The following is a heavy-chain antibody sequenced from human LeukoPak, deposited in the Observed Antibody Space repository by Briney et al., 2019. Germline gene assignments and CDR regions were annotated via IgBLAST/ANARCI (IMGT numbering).Heavy chain of an antibody. CDR2: IFVGSGNT. J-gene: IGHJ4*02. CDR3: AADGDDGYDSFVVGDRFDY. D-gene: IGHD5-12*01. V-gene: IGHV1-58*01. Sequence: AVKASCKASGFTFTSSAVQWVRQARGQRLEWIGWIFVGSGNTNYAQKFQERVTITRDMSTSTAYMELSSLRSEDTAVYYCAADGDDGYDSFVVGDRFDYWGQGTLVTVSS. CDR1: GFTFTSSA.